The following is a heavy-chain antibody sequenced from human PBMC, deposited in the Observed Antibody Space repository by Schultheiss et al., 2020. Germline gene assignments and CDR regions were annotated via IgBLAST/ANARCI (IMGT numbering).Heavy chain of an antibody. CDR3: ARVLNYCGGDCRPDY. CDR1: GFTFTRCS. V-gene: IGHV3-23*01. J-gene: IGHJ4*02. CDR2: ISGSGGST. Sequence: GGSLRLSCAASGFTFTRCSMNWVRQAPGKGLEWVSAISGSGGSTYYADSVKGRFTISRDNSKNTLYLQMNSLRAEDTAVYYCARVLNYCGGDCRPDYWGQGTLVTVSS. D-gene: IGHD2-21*02.